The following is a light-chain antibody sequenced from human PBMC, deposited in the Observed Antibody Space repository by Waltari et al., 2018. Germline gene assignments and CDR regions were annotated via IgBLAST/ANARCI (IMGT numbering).Light chain of an antibody. V-gene: IGLV8-61*01. CDR1: SGSVSTAAY. CDR3: VLYMRRGIWV. Sequence: QTVVTQEPSMSVSPGGTVPLTCGLNSGSVSTAAYPSWYQKTPGQPPRTLIYITNIRSSGVPDRFSGSILGNKAALTITGAQADDDAHYFCVLYMRRGIWVFGGGTKLTVL. CDR2: ITN. J-gene: IGLJ3*02.